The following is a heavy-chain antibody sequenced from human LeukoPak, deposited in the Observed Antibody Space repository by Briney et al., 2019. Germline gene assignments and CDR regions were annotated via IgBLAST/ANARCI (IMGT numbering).Heavy chain of an antibody. D-gene: IGHD1-14*01. V-gene: IGHV3-30-3*01. J-gene: IGHJ4*02. CDR2: ISYDGSNK. CDR1: GFTFSSYA. CDR3: ATTSPEGGAFDY. Sequence: GRSLRLSCAASGFTFSSYAMHWVRQAPGKGLEWVAVISYDGSNKYYADSVKGRFTISRDNSKNTLYVQMNSLRAEDTAVYYCATTSPEGGAFDYWGQGTLVTVSS.